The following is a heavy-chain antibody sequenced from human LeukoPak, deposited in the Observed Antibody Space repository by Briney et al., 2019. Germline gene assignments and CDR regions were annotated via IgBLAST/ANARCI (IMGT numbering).Heavy chain of an antibody. CDR3: ARALGSPHNYGMDV. CDR1: GFTFSSYD. Sequence: PPGRSLRLSCAASGFTFSSYDMHWVRQATGKGLEWVSAIGTAGDTYYPGSVKGRFTISRENAKNSLYLQMNSLRAGDTAVYYCARALGSPHNYGMDVWGQGTTVTVSS. V-gene: IGHV3-13*01. D-gene: IGHD3-16*01. J-gene: IGHJ6*02. CDR2: IGTAGDT.